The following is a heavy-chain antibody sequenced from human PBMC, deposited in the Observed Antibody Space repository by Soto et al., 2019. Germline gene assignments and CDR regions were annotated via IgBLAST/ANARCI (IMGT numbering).Heavy chain of an antibody. CDR3: ATSSAGNYYYCGMDV. V-gene: IGHV5-10-1*01. CDR2: IDPSDSYT. Sequence: GESLKISCKGSGYSFTSYWISWVRQMPGKGLEWMGRIDPSDSYTNYSPSFQGHVTISADKSISTAYLQWSSLKASDTAMYHCATSSAGNYYYCGMDVWGQGTTVTVSS. J-gene: IGHJ6*02. D-gene: IGHD6-13*01. CDR1: GYSFTSYW.